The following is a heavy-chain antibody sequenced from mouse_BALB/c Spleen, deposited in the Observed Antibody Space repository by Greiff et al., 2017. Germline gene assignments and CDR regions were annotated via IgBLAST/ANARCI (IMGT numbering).Heavy chain of an antibody. D-gene: IGHD3-3*01. CDR1: GYSITSGFS. CDR2: IRYDGSN. Sequence: EVKLQESGPGLVKPSQSLSLTCSVTGYSITSGFSWNWIRQFPGNKLEWMCYIRYDGSNNYNPSLKNRISITRDTSKNQFFLKLNSVTTEDTATYYCAKLGQDYFDYWGQGTTLTVSS. CDR3: AKLGQDYFDY. V-gene: IGHV3-6*02. J-gene: IGHJ2*01.